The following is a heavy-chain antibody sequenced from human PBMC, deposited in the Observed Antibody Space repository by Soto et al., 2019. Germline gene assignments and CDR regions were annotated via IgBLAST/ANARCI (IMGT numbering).Heavy chain of an antibody. D-gene: IGHD2-2*02. V-gene: IGHV4-59*01. Sequence: QVQLQESGPGLVKPSETLSLTCTVSGGSISSYYWSWIRQPPGQGLEWIGYIYYSGRTNYNPSLKSRVTISVDPSKNQFSLKLRSVTAADTAVYYCARGYCSSTSCYIWDNWFDPWGQGTLVTVSS. J-gene: IGHJ5*02. CDR1: GGSISSYY. CDR3: ARGYCSSTSCYIWDNWFDP. CDR2: IYYSGRT.